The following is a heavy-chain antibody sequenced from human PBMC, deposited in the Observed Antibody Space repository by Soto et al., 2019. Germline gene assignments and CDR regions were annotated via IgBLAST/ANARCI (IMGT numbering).Heavy chain of an antibody. J-gene: IGHJ5*01. Sequence: QVQLVQSGAEVKKPGSSVKVSCKASGGTFSSYAISWVRQAPGQGLEWMGGIIPIFGTANYAQKFQGRVTITAYEYTRKAYMELSSLRAEDTAVYYCARVKLMVYAIGPYGWFDSWGQGTLVTVSS. CDR1: GGTFSSYA. V-gene: IGHV1-69*01. CDR3: ARVKLMVYAIGPYGWFDS. CDR2: IIPIFGTA. D-gene: IGHD2-8*01.